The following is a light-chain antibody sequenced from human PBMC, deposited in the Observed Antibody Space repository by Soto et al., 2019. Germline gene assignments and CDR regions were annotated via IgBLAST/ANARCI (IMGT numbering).Light chain of an antibody. CDR2: TAS. CDR1: QGINNL. V-gene: IGKV1-9*01. Sequence: DIQWTKSPSFLSASIGDRVTITCRASQGINNLLAWYQQKPWEAPKLMIHTASTLQSGVPSRFSGSGSGTEFTFTISSLQREDFATYYCQQRHSYPITFGHGTRLEI. CDR3: QQRHSYPIT. J-gene: IGKJ5*01.